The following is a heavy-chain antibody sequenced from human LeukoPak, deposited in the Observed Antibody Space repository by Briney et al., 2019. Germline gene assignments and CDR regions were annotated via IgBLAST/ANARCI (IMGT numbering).Heavy chain of an antibody. D-gene: IGHD5-24*01. CDR3: ARALRVEMATIGLDY. Sequence: SETLSLTCTVSGGSISSYYWSWIRQPPGKGLEWIGYIYYSGSTNYNPSLKSRVTISVDTSKNQFSLKLSSVTAADTAVYYCARALRVEMATIGLDYWGQGTLVTVSS. CDR1: GGSISSYY. J-gene: IGHJ4*02. V-gene: IGHV4-59*01. CDR2: IYYSGST.